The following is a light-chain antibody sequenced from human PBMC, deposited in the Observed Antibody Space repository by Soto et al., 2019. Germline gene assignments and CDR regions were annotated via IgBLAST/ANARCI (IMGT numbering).Light chain of an antibody. V-gene: IGKV4-1*01. Sequence: DIVMTQSPDSLGVSLGERATINCKYIQSVLYTSNNQNYLAWYQQKSGQPPKLLIYGASARESGVPARVSGGGSGTDFTLTINGLQADDVAVYYGQQYYLVPFTFGPGTKVDIK. J-gene: IGKJ3*01. CDR1: QSVLYTSNNQNY. CDR2: GAS. CDR3: QQYYLVPFT.